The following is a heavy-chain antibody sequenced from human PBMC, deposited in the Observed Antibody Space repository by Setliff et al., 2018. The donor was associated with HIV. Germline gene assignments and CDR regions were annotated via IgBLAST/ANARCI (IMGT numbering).Heavy chain of an antibody. D-gene: IGHD2-8*01. J-gene: IGHJ6*02. CDR1: GGSFSGYY. Sequence: SGTLSLTCAVYGGSFSGYYWSWIRQPPGKGLEWIGEINHSGKSNYNPPLKSRVTISLDTSKNQFSLKLTSATAADSAMHYCARFEVDDCTNDVCSYYYGLDVWGQGTAVTVSS. V-gene: IGHV4-34*01. CDR2: INHSGKS. CDR3: ARFEVDDCTNDVCSYYYGLDV.